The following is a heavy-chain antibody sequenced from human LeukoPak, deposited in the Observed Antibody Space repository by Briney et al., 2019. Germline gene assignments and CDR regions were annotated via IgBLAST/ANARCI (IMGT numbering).Heavy chain of an antibody. V-gene: IGHV4-34*01. CDR3: ARGAVTSDY. CDR1: GGSFSGYY. CDR2: INHSGST. J-gene: IGHJ4*02. Sequence: SETLSLTCAVYGGSFSGYYWSWIRQPPGKGLEWIGEINHSGSTNYNPSLKSRVTISVDTSKNQFSLKLSSVTAADTAVYYCARGAVTSDYWGQGTLVTVSS. D-gene: IGHD6-19*01.